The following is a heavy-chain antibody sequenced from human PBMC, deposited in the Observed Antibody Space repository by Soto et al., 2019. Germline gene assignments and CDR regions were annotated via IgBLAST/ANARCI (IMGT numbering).Heavy chain of an antibody. CDR2: ISNSGTS. CDR3: ARERFTMTGGVITTAWFDP. V-gene: IGHV4-59*01. D-gene: IGHD3-16*02. CDR1: GGSISSYY. J-gene: IGHJ5*02. Sequence: SETLSLTCSVSGGSISSYYWNWIRQAPGKGLEWIGYISNSGTSYYNPSLRGRVTISADTSKNQFSLKMTSVTAADTAVYFCARERFTMTGGVITTAWFDPWGPGTRVTVPS.